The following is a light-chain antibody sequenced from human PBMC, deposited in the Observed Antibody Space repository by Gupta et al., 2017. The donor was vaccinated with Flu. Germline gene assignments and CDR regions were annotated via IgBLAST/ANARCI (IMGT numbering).Light chain of an antibody. Sequence: PTIMSAAVGDRVTITCRASQSISSWLAWYQQKPGKAPKVMIYKASSLESGVPSRFSGSGSGTDFTLTISSRQHDEFATYYCQQYNSSLWTVGQGTKVENK. CDR2: KAS. J-gene: IGKJ1*01. V-gene: IGKV1-5*03. CDR1: QSISSW. CDR3: QQYNSSLWT.